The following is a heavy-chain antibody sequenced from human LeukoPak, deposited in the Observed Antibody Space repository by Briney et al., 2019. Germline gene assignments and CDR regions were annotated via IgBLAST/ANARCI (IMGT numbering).Heavy chain of an antibody. V-gene: IGHV4-39*07. D-gene: IGHD5-12*01. CDR3: AREYSGYDYFDY. J-gene: IGHJ4*02. CDR1: GGSISSSSYY. CDR2: IYYSGST. Sequence: SETLSLTCTVSGGSISSSSYYWGWIRQPPGKGLEWIGSIYYSGSTYYNPSLKSRVTISVDTSKNQFSLKLSSVTAADTAVYYCAREYSGYDYFDYWGQGTLVTVSS.